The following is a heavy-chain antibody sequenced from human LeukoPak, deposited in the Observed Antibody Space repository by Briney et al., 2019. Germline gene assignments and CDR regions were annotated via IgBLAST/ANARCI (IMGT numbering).Heavy chain of an antibody. Sequence: PSETLSLTCTVSGGSISSYYWCWIRQPPGKGLEWIGSMYYSGSTYHNPSLKSRVTISVDTSKNQFSLKLNSVTAADTAVYYCASIVATITGAFDIWGQGTMVTVSS. CDR1: GGSISSYY. V-gene: IGHV4-39*01. CDR3: ASIVATITGAFDI. D-gene: IGHD5-12*01. J-gene: IGHJ3*02. CDR2: MYYSGST.